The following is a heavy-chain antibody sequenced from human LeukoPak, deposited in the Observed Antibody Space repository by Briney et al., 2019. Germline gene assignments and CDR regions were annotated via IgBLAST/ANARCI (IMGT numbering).Heavy chain of an antibody. Sequence: SETLSLTCTVSGGSISSYYWSWIRQPPGKGLEWIGYIYYSGSTNYNPSLKSRVTISVDTSKNQFSLKLSSVTAADSALYYCARGGRGSAAVVAPRSFDIWGQGTMVTVSS. J-gene: IGHJ3*02. CDR2: IYYSGST. D-gene: IGHD3-22*01. CDR1: GGSISSYY. V-gene: IGHV4-59*01. CDR3: ARGGRGSAAVVAPRSFDI.